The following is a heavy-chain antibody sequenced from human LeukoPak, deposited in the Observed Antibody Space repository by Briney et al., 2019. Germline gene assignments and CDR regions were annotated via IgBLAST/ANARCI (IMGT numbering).Heavy chain of an antibody. Sequence: ASVKVSCKASGCTFTSYDINWVRQATGQGLEWMGWMNPNSGNTGYAQKFQGRVTITRNTSISTAYMELSSLRSEDTAVYYCARRGYSGYDDAFDIWGQGTMVTVSS. V-gene: IGHV1-8*03. CDR3: ARRGYSGYDDAFDI. J-gene: IGHJ3*02. D-gene: IGHD5-12*01. CDR2: MNPNSGNT. CDR1: GCTFTSYD.